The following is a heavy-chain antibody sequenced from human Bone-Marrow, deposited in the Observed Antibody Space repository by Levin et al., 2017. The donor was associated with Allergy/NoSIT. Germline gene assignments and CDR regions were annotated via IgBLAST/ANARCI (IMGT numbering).Heavy chain of an antibody. V-gene: IGHV4-34*01. CDR2: INHSGST. Sequence: KPSETLSLTCAVYGGSFSGYYWSWIRQPPGKGLEWIGEINHSGSTNYNPSLKSRVTISVDTSKNQFSLKLSSVTAADTAVYYCARSRVVVDYYYYGMDVWGQGTTVTVSS. CDR1: GGSFSGYY. J-gene: IGHJ6*02. CDR3: ARSRVVVDYYYYGMDV. D-gene: IGHD2-2*01.